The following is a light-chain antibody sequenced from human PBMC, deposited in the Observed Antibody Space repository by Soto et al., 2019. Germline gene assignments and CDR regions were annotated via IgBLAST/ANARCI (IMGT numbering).Light chain of an antibody. J-gene: IGKJ3*01. V-gene: IGKV3-11*01. Sequence: EIVLTQSPATLSLSPGERATFSCRASQSVSSYLAWYQQKPGQAPRLLIYDASNRATGIPARFSGSGSGTDFTLTISSLEPEDFAVYYCQHRSNWPSFGPGTKVDIK. CDR3: QHRSNWPS. CDR1: QSVSSY. CDR2: DAS.